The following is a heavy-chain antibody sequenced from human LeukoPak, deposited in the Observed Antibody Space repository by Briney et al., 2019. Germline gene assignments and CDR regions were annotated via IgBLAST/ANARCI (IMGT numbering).Heavy chain of an antibody. D-gene: IGHD6-6*01. Sequence: GASVKVSCKASGYTFTSYGISWVRQAPGQGLEWMGWISGDNGNTNYAPKFRDRVTMTTDTSTSTAYMELRSLRSDDTAVYYCARDVGGDSSSSYNYMDVWGKGTTVTVSS. V-gene: IGHV1-18*01. J-gene: IGHJ6*03. CDR3: ARDVGGDSSSSYNYMDV. CDR1: GYTFTSYG. CDR2: ISGDNGNT.